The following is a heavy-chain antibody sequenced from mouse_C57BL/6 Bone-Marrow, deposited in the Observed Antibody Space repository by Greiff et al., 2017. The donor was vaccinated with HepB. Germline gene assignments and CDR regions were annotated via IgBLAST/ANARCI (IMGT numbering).Heavy chain of an antibody. D-gene: IGHD1-1*01. CDR2: ISGGGGNT. V-gene: IGHV5-9*01. Sequence: EVQGVESGGGLVKPGGSLKLSCAASGFTFSSYTMSWVRQTPEKRLEWVATISGGGGNTYYPDSVKGRFTISRDNAKNTLYLQMSSLRSEDTALYYCARQTLLSYAMDYWGQGTSVTVSS. J-gene: IGHJ4*01. CDR3: ARQTLLSYAMDY. CDR1: GFTFSSYT.